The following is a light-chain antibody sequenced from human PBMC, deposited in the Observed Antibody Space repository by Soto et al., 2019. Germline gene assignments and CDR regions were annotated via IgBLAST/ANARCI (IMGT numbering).Light chain of an antibody. CDR2: EVS. J-gene: IGLJ1*01. CDR1: SSDIGAYNY. CDR3: TSYAGSTNSV. Sequence: QSALSEVPAASGCAGQSVSICYTGTSSDIGAYNYVSWYQQHPGKAPKLIIYEVSQRPSGVPERFSGSTSGNTASLTLSGLPAGDEAGFYCTSYAGSTNSVLGTGTKPTVL. V-gene: IGLV2-8*01.